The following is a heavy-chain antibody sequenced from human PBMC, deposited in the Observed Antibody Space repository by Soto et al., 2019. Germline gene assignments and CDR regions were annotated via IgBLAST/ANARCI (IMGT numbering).Heavy chain of an antibody. CDR3: ARDFAYFDS. CDR1: GGSFKSGSYS. J-gene: IGHJ4*02. D-gene: IGHD3-3*01. CDR2: VYHTVRT. V-gene: IGHV4-61*01. Sequence: QVQLQESGPGLVKPSETLSLTCTVSGGSFKSGSYSWSWIRQPPGKGLEWIGYVYHTVRTSYNPSLNSRFSISMDTSKNQYSLNLDSVPAADTAVYFCARDFAYFDSWGQGTLVTVSS.